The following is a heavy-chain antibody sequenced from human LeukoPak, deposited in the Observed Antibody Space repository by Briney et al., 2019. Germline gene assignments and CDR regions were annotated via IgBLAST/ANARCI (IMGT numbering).Heavy chain of an antibody. CDR2: ISYDGSNQ. CDR1: GFTFRSFA. Sequence: GGSLRLSCAASGFTFRSFAMHWVRQAPGKGLEWVAVISYDGSNQYYAESVKGRFTISRDNSKNTLYLQMNSLRADDTALYYCAKVGPRDGYREYYFDYWGQGTLVTVSA. CDR3: AKVGPRDGYREYYFDY. D-gene: IGHD5-24*01. J-gene: IGHJ4*02. V-gene: IGHV3-30*04.